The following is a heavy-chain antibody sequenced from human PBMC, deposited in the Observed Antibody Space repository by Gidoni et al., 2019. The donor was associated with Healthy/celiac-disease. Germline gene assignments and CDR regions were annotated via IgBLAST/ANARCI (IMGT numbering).Heavy chain of an antibody. CDR2: IKQDGSEK. CDR3: ARVAAAGTPYYGMDV. J-gene: IGHJ6*02. D-gene: IGHD6-13*01. CDR1: GFTFSSDW. V-gene: IGHV3-7*01. Sequence: EVQLVESGGGLVQPGGSLRLSCAASGFTFSSDWMGRVRQDPGKGLEWVANIKQDGSEKYYVDSVKGRFTIARDNAKNSLYLQMNSLRAEDTAVYYCARVAAAGTPYYGMDVWGQGTTVTVSS.